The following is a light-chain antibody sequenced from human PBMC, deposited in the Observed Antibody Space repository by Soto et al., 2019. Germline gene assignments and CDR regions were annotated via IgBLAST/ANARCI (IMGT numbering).Light chain of an antibody. Sequence: DIQITQSPSSLSASVSERFTITCRASESISTYLNWYQQKVGQAPKLLIYAASSLQSGVPSRFSGSGSGTEFTLTISSLQPDDFATYYCQHYNSYSEAFGQGTKVDIK. CDR3: QHYNSYSEA. J-gene: IGKJ1*01. CDR2: AAS. CDR1: ESISTY. V-gene: IGKV1-39*01.